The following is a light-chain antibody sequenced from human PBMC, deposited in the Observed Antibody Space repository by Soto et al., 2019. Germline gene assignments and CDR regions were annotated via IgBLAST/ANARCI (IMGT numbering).Light chain of an antibody. J-gene: IGKJ1*01. V-gene: IGKV3-20*01. CDR2: GAS. CDR3: QQYGSTPQT. CDR1: QSVSSSY. Sequence: EIVLTQSPGTLSLSPGERATLSCRASQSVSSSYLAWFQQKPGQAPRLLIYGASSRATGIPDRVSGSGSGTDFTLTLSRLEPEDFAVYYCQQYGSTPQTFGQGTKVEIK.